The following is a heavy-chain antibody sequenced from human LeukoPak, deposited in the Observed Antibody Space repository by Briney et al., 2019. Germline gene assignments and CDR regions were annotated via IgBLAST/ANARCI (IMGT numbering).Heavy chain of an antibody. CDR3: ARSPTSGFYFHWFDP. V-gene: IGHV4-31*03. Sequence: PSEALSLTCTISGGSLSGGGFFWRFIRQRPGKGLEWIGYISHSGSTYYNSSLKSRLTISVDTSNNQFSLKLKSVTAADTAVYYCARSPTSGFYFHWFDPWGQGTLVTVSS. J-gene: IGHJ5*02. D-gene: IGHD3-22*01. CDR1: GGSLSGGGFF. CDR2: ISHSGST.